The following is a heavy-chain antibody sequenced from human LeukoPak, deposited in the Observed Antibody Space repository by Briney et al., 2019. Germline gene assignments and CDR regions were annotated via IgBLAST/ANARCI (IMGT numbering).Heavy chain of an antibody. CDR2: IYASGIT. CDR1: GDSISSDKYY. D-gene: IGHD3-22*01. V-gene: IGHV4-61*02. J-gene: IGHJ5*02. CDR3: ARDYYDITGYYRFDP. Sequence: PSETLSLTCTVSGDSISSDKYYWSWIRQSAGKGLEWIGRIYASGITNYNPSLKSRVTISLDTSKNQFSLELSSVTAADTAMYYCARDYYDITGYYRFDPWGQGTLVTVSS.